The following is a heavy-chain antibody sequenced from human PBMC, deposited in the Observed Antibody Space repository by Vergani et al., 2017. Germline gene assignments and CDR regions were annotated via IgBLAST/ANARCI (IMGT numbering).Heavy chain of an antibody. CDR2: ISSSSSTI. J-gene: IGHJ5*02. D-gene: IGHD3-3*01. CDR1: GFTFSSYS. V-gene: IGHV3-48*01. CDR3: ARDSRDTIFGVVSPFDP. Sequence: EVQLVESGGGLVQPGGSLRLSCAASGFTFSSYSMNWVRQAPGKGLEWVSYISSSSSTIYYADSVKGLFTISRDNAKNSLYLQMNSLRAEDTAVYYCARDSRDTIFGVVSPFDPWGQGTLVTVSS.